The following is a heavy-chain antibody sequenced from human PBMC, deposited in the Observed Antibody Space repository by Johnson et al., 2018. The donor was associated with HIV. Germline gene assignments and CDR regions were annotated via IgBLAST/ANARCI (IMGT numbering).Heavy chain of an antibody. CDR2: IGTAGDT. CDR1: GFTFNDYG. CDR3: ARARCSSTSCYDAFDI. Sequence: VQLVESGGYVVRPGGSLRLSCAASGFTFNDYGMSWVRQGPGKGLEWVSAIGTAGDTYYPGSVKGRFTISRENAKNSLYLQMNSLRAGDTAVYYCARARCSSTSCYDAFDIWGQGTMVTVSS. D-gene: IGHD2-2*01. J-gene: IGHJ3*02. V-gene: IGHV3-13*01.